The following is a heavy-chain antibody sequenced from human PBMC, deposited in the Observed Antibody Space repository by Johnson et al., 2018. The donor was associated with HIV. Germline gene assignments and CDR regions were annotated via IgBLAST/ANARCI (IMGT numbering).Heavy chain of an antibody. CDR3: ASLRDAFDI. CDR2: INSDGSST. CDR1: GFTVSSNY. Sequence: MLLVESGGGLIQPGGSLRLSCAASGFTVSSNYMSWVRQAPGKGLEWVSRINSDGSSTSYADSVKGRFTTSRDNAKNTLFLQMNSLRAEDTAVYYCASLRDAFDIWGQGTMVTVSS. V-gene: IGHV3-74*02. J-gene: IGHJ3*02.